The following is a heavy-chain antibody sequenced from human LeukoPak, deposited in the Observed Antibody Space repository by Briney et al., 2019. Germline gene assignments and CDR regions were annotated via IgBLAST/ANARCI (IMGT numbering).Heavy chain of an antibody. CDR1: GYTFTGYY. CDR3: ARDADYYMDV. CDR2: INPNSGGT. V-gene: IGHV1-2*04. J-gene: IGHJ6*03. Sequence: ASVKVSCKASGYTFTGYYMHWVRQAPGQGLEWMGWINPNSGGTNYAQKFQGWVTITRNTSISTAYMELSSLRSEDTAVYYCARDADYYMDVWGKGTTVTVSS.